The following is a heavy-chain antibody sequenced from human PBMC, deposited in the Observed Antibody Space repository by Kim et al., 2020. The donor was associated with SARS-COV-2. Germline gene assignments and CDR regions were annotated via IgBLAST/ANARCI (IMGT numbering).Heavy chain of an antibody. D-gene: IGHD3-9*01. CDR2: IIPILGIA. CDR1: GGTFSSYA. CDR3: ARSRDWPETDYFDY. Sequence: SVKVSCKASGGTFSSYAISWVRQAPGQGLEWMGRIIPILGIANYAQKFQGRVTITADKSTSTAYMELSSLRSEDTAVYYCARSRDWPETDYFDYWGQGTLVTVSS. V-gene: IGHV1-69*04. J-gene: IGHJ4*02.